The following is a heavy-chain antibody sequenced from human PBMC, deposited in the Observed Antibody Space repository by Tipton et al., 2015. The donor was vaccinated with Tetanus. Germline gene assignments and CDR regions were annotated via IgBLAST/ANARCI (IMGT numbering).Heavy chain of an antibody. CDR2: IHHSGLA. J-gene: IGHJ3*02. D-gene: IGHD4-11*01. Sequence: GLVKPSETLSLTCTVSGDSITSSKYSWNWIRQPPGKGLEWIAFIHHSGLAFSKPSLKSRVSISIDTSQNQFSLRLTSVTAADTAVYFCARNVYTVTNDAFDIWGHGTLVNVSS. V-gene: IGHV4-30-4*08. CDR3: ARNVYTVTNDAFDI. CDR1: GDSITSSKYS.